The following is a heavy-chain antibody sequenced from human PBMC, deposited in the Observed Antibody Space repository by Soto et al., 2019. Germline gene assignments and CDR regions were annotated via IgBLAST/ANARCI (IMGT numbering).Heavy chain of an antibody. D-gene: IGHD2-15*01. V-gene: IGHV4-39*01. J-gene: IGHJ5*02. CDR1: GDSISSSTYY. CDR2: IYLSGST. CDR3: ARTSRRQYCSGASGYNCYFDP. Sequence: QLQLQESGPGLVKPSETLSLTCIVSGDSISSSTYYWGWIRQPPGKGLEYIAIIYLSGSTYYNPSLKSRGTISVDTSKNQSSRPLSSATAVDRASYFCARTSRRQYCSGASGYNCYFDPWGQGTLVAFSS.